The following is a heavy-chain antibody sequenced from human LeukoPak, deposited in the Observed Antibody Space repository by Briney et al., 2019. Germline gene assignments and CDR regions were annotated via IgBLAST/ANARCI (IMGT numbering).Heavy chain of an antibody. CDR1: GYTFTSYY. V-gene: IGHV1-46*01. D-gene: IGHD2-2*01. CDR3: ARDLLYCSSTSCYARNFDY. Sequence: ASVKVSCKASGYTFTSYYMHWVRQAPGQGLEWMGIINPSGGSTSYARKFQGRVTMTRDTSTSTVYMELSSLRSEDTAVYYCARDLLYCSSTSCYARNFDYWGQGTLVTVSS. J-gene: IGHJ4*02. CDR2: INPSGGST.